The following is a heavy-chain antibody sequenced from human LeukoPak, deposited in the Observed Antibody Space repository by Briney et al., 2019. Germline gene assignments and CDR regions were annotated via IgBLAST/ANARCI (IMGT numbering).Heavy chain of an antibody. D-gene: IGHD3-10*01. V-gene: IGHV3-21*01. CDR3: ARSTGSGSYATDY. J-gene: IGHJ4*02. CDR1: GFTFSSYS. CDR2: ISSSSSYI. Sequence: GGSLRLSCAASGFTFSSYSMNWVRQAPGKGLEWVSSISSSSSYIYYADSVKGRFTISRDNAKNSLYLQMNSLRAEDTAVYYCARSTGSGSYATDYWGQGTLVTVSS.